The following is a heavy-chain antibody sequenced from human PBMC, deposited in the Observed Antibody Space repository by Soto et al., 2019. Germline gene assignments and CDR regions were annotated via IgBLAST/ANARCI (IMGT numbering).Heavy chain of an antibody. D-gene: IGHD3-9*01. CDR2: VNPNTGVT. V-gene: IGHV1-2*02. CDR3: TTLRLDP. J-gene: IGHJ5*02. Sequence: SVKVSCKASVYTFTAFYMNWVRQAPGQGLEWMGWVNPNTGVTKYAQKFQGRVTMTRDTSINTAYMELSGLTSDDTAVYYCTTLRLDPWGQGTLVTVSS. CDR1: VYTFTAFY.